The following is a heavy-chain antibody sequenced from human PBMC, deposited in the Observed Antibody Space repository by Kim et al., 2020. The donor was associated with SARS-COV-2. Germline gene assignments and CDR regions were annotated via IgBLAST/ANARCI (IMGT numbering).Heavy chain of an antibody. V-gene: IGHV4-31*03. CDR1: GGSINSGGYY. D-gene: IGHD3-10*01. CDR2: IYYSGSA. J-gene: IGHJ3*02. CDR3: AREKPEVRGSNAFDI. Sequence: SETLSLTCTVSGGSINSGGYYWSWFRQHPGKGLEWIGYIYYSGSAYYNPSLNSRVTISVDTSKNQFSLKLSSVTAADTAVYYCAREKPEVRGSNAFDIWGQGTMVTVSS.